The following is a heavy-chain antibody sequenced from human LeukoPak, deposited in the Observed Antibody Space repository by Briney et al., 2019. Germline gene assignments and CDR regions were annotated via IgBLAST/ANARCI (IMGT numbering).Heavy chain of an antibody. CDR2: IWYDGSNK. CDR1: GFTFSSYG. J-gene: IGHJ4*02. D-gene: IGHD3-22*01. CDR3: ARDSRYYDSSGYYLEPDY. V-gene: IGHV3-33*01. Sequence: GRSLRLSCAASGFTFSSYGMHWVRQAPGKGLEWVAVIWYDGSNKYYADSVKGRFTISRDNSKNTLYLQMNSLRVEDTAVYYCARDSRYYDSSGYYLEPDYWGQGTLVTVSS.